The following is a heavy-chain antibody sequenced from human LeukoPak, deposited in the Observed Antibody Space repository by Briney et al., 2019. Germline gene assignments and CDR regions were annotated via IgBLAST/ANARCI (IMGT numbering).Heavy chain of an antibody. J-gene: IGHJ5*02. CDR3: ARCPPPGWFDP. CDR2: IYYSGST. D-gene: IGHD5/OR15-5a*01. CDR1: GGSISSYY. Sequence: PSETLSLTCTVSGGSISSYYWSWIRQPPGKGLEWIGYIYYSGSTNYNPSLKSRVTISVDTSKNQFSLKLSSVTAADTAVYYCARCPPPGWFDPWGQGTLVTVSS. V-gene: IGHV4-59*08.